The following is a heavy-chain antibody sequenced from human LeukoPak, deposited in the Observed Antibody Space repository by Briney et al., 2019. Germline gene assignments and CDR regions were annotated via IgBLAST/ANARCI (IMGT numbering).Heavy chain of an antibody. CDR1: GFTFSSYW. CDR2: IKQDGSEK. D-gene: IGHD3-10*01. V-gene: IGHV3-7*03. Sequence: PGGSLRLSCAASGFTFSSYWMSWVRQAPGKGLEWVANIKQDGSEKYYVDSVKGRFTISRDNAKNSLYLQMNSLRAEDTAVYYCARGSLWFGELLHFDYWGQGTLVTVSS. CDR3: ARGSLWFGELLHFDY. J-gene: IGHJ4*02.